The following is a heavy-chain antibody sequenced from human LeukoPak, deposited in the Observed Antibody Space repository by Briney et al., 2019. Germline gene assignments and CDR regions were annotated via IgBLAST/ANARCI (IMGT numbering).Heavy chain of an antibody. CDR3: ARARRHSSSWYLYYLDY. D-gene: IGHD6-13*01. J-gene: IGHJ4*02. CDR2: INWNGGST. CDR1: GFTFDDYG. Sequence: GGSLRLSCAASGFTFDDYGMSWVRQAPGKGLEWVAGINWNGGSTGYADSVKGRFTIVRDNAKNSLYLQMNSLRAEDTALYYCARARRHSSSWYLYYLDYWGQGTLVTVSS. V-gene: IGHV3-20*04.